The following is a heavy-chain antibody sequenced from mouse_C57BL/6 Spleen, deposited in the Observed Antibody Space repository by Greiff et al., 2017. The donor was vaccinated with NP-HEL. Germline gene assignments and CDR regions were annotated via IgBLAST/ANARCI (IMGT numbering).Heavy chain of an antibody. CDR2: INPNNGGT. J-gene: IGHJ4*01. CDR1: GYTFTDYY. V-gene: IGHV1-26*01. CDR3: ALPYYGDYAMDY. D-gene: IGHD1-2*01. Sequence: VQLQQSGPELVKPGASVKISCKASGYTFTDYYMNWVKQSHGKSLEWIGDINPNNGGTSYNQKFKGKATLTVDKSSSTAYMELRSLTSEDSAVYYCALPYYGDYAMDYWGQGTSVTVSS.